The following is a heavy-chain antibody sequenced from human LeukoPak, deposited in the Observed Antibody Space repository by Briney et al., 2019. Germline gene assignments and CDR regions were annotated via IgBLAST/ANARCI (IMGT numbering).Heavy chain of an antibody. J-gene: IGHJ5*02. Sequence: GASVKVSCTASGYTFTDYYMHWVRQAPGQGLEWMGWINPNSGVTSSAQKFQGRVTMTRDTSINTAYMELSRLRSDDTALYYCARDHDSSGYSFINWFDPWGQGTLVTVSS. V-gene: IGHV1-2*02. CDR1: GYTFTDYY. D-gene: IGHD3-22*01. CDR2: INPNSGVT. CDR3: ARDHDSSGYSFINWFDP.